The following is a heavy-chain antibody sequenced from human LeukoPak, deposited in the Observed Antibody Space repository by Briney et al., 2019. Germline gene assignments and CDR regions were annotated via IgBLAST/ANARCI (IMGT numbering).Heavy chain of an antibody. CDR1: GYTFTSYY. D-gene: IGHD1-26*01. V-gene: IGHV1-46*01. J-gene: IGHJ4*02. Sequence: GASVKVSCKASGYTFTSYYMHWVRQAPGQGLEWVGIINPSGGSTSYAQKFQGRVTMTRDTSTSTAYMELRSLRSDDTAVYYCARGRELLPIDYWGQGTLVTVSS. CDR3: ARGRELLPIDY. CDR2: INPSGGST.